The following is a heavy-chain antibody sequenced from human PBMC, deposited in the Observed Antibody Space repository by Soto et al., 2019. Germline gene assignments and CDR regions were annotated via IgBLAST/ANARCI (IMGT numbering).Heavy chain of an antibody. CDR3: ARVDSSSAPTFDY. J-gene: IGHJ4*02. D-gene: IGHD6-6*01. CDR1: GYTFTSYD. V-gene: IGHV1-8*01. CDR2: MNPNSGNT. Sequence: GASVKVSCKASGYTFTSYDINWVRQATGQGLEWMGWMNPNSGNTGYAQKFQGRVTMTRNTSISTAYMELSSLRAEDTAVYYCARVDSSSAPTFDYWGQGTLVTVSS.